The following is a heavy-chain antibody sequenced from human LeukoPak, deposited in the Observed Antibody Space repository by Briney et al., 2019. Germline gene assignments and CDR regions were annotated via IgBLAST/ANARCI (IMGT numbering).Heavy chain of an antibody. V-gene: IGHV3-74*01. CDR1: VFTFSSYW. CDR3: ARDLSYGFDY. CDR2: IKTDGSST. J-gene: IGHJ4*02. D-gene: IGHD1-26*01. Sequence: PGESLRLSCAASVFTFSSYWMHWVRQAPGKGLVWVSRIKTDGSSTTYADSVKGRFTISRDNAKNTLYLQMNSLRAEDTAVYYCARDLSYGFDYWGQGTLVTVS.